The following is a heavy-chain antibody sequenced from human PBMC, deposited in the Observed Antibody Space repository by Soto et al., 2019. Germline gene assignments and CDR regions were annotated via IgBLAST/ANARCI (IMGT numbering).Heavy chain of an antibody. Sequence: ASVKVSCKVSGYTLTELSMRWVRQAPGKGLEWMGGFDPEDGETIYAQKFQGRVTMTEDTSTDTAYMELSSLRSEDTAVYYCATDRGWYYYDSSGYYRDYWGQGTLVTVSS. J-gene: IGHJ4*02. CDR2: FDPEDGET. V-gene: IGHV1-24*01. CDR3: ATDRGWYYYDSSGYYRDY. D-gene: IGHD3-22*01. CDR1: GYTLTELS.